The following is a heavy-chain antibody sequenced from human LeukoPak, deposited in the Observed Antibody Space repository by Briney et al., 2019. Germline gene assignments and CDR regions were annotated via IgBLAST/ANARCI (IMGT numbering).Heavy chain of an antibody. J-gene: IGHJ5*02. CDR3: ARGPFGSGSYYNPGSDWFDP. V-gene: IGHV1-8*01. CDR2: MNPNSGNT. CDR1: GYTFTSYD. Sequence: ASVTVSCKASGYTFTSYDINWVRQAPGQGLEWMGWMNPNSGNTGYAQKFQGRVTMTRNTSISTAYMELSSLRSEDTAVYYCARGPFGSGSYYNPGSDWFDPWGQGTLVTVSS. D-gene: IGHD3-10*01.